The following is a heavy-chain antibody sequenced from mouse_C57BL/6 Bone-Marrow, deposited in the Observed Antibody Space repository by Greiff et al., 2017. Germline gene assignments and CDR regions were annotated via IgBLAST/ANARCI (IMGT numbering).Heavy chain of an antibody. CDR3: ARYYDLDY. CDR2: INPGSGGT. CDR1: GYAFTNYL. Sequence: AQLQQSGAELVRPGTSVKVSCKASGYAFTNYLIEWVKQRPGQGLEWIGVINPGSGGTNYNEKFKGKATLTADKSSSTAYMQLSSLTSEDSAVYFCARYYDLDYWGQGTTLTVSS. J-gene: IGHJ2*01. D-gene: IGHD2-4*01. V-gene: IGHV1-54*01.